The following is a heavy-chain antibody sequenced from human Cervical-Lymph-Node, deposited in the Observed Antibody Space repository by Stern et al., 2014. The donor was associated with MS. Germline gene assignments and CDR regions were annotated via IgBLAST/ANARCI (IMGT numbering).Heavy chain of an antibody. CDR2: IFPGDSDT. CDR3: ARHHGHSPTPFDS. J-gene: IGHJ4*02. Sequence: EVQLVQSGAEVKKPGESLKISCKASRDSFTHYWIGWVRQMPGKGLEWMGIIFPGDSDTKDSPSFEGQVTFSVDRSTPPAYLQWSSLKASDTAIYYCARHHGHSPTPFDSWGQGTRVTVSS. CDR1: RDSFTHYW. D-gene: IGHD5-24*01. V-gene: IGHV5-51*01.